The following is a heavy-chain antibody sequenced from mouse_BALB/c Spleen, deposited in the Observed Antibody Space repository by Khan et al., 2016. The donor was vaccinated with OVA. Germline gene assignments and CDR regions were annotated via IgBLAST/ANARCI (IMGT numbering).Heavy chain of an antibody. CDR2: VSTGGHYT. D-gene: IGHD1-1*01. CDR1: GFTFSTYG. Sequence: EVELVESGGDIVKPGGSLKLSCAASGFTFSTYGMSWVRQTPDKRLEWVATVSTGGHYTYYTDTVKGRFIISRDNAKNTLYLQMSSLGSEDTAIFYCARLAYYYDSEGFAYWGQGTLVTVSA. V-gene: IGHV5-6*01. CDR3: ARLAYYYDSEGFAY. J-gene: IGHJ3*01.